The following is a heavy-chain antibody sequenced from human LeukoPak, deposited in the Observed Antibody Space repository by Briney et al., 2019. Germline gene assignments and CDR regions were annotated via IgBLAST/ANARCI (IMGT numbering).Heavy chain of an antibody. Sequence: ASVKVSCKASGYTFTGHYMNWVRQAPGQGLEWMGRMNSNTGDTICAQKFQGRVTMTRDTSISTAYMELSSLKSDDTAIYFCVRGVRMGGGYSGYDTEDHWGQGTLVTVSS. CDR3: VRGVRMGGGYSGYDTEDH. D-gene: IGHD5-12*01. J-gene: IGHJ4*02. V-gene: IGHV1-2*06. CDR2: MNSNTGDT. CDR1: GYTFTGHY.